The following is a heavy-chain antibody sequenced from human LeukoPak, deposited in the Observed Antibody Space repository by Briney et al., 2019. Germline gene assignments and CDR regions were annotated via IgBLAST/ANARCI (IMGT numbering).Heavy chain of an antibody. D-gene: IGHD6-6*01. J-gene: IGHJ4*02. CDR2: ISSSSSYI. Sequence: GGSLRLSCAASGFTFSSYSMNWVRQAPGKGLEWVSPISSSSSYIYYADSVKGRFTISRDNAKNSLYLQMNSLRAEDTAVYYCASSLDPRSSSSVYPTTTIDYWGQGTLVTVSS. CDR3: ASSLDPRSSSSVYPTTTIDY. CDR1: GFTFSSYS. V-gene: IGHV3-21*01.